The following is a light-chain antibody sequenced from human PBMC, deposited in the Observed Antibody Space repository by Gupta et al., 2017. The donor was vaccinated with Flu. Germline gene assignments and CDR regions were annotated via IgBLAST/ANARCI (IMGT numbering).Light chain of an antibody. V-gene: IGLV2-11*01. J-gene: IGLJ2*01. CDR1: SSDVGGYNY. CDR2: DVS. Sequence: QSALTQPRSVSGSPGQSVTISCTGTSSDVGGYNYVSWYQQHPGKAPKLMIYDVSKRPSGGPDRFSGYKSGNTASLTISGRQAEDEDDYYCGAYAGSDHVFGGGTKLTVL. CDR3: GAYAGSDHV.